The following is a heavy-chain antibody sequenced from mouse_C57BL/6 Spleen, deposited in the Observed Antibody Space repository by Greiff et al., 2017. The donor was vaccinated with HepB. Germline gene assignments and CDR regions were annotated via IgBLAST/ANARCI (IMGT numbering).Heavy chain of an antibody. V-gene: IGHV1-54*01. D-gene: IGHD2-5*01. Sequence: QVQLKESGAELVRPGTSVKVSCKASGYAFTNYLIEWVKQRPGQGLEWIGVINPGSGGTNYNEKFKGKATLTADKSSSTAYMQLSSLTSEDSAVYFCARGDSNYSFAYWGQGTLVTVSA. CDR1: GYAFTNYL. CDR2: INPGSGGT. CDR3: ARGDSNYSFAY. J-gene: IGHJ3*01.